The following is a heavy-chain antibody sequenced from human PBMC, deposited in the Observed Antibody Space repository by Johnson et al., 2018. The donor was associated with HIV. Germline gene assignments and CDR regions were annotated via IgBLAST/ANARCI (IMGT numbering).Heavy chain of an antibody. V-gene: IGHV3-20*04. CDR3: ARAQRLADDAFNN. D-gene: IGHD6-25*01. CDR1: GFTFDDYG. CDR2: INWNGGST. J-gene: IGHJ3*02. Sequence: VQLVESGGGVVRPGGSLRLSCAASGFTFDDYGMSWVRQAPGKGLEWVSGINWNGGSTGYADSVKGRFTISRDNAKNSLYLQMNSLRVEDTSISYCARAQRLADDAFNNWGQGTMVTVSS.